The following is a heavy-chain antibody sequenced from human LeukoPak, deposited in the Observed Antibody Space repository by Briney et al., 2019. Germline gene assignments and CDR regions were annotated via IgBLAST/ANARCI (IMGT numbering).Heavy chain of an antibody. Sequence: ASVKVSCKASGYTFTSYGISWVRQAPGQGLEWMGWISAYNGNTNYAQKLQGRVTMTTDTSTSTAYMELRSLRSDDPAVYYCARAIRQLGQFDPRGQGTLVTVSS. J-gene: IGHJ5*02. V-gene: IGHV1-18*01. CDR3: ARAIRQLGQFDP. CDR2: ISAYNGNT. D-gene: IGHD6-6*01. CDR1: GYTFTSYG.